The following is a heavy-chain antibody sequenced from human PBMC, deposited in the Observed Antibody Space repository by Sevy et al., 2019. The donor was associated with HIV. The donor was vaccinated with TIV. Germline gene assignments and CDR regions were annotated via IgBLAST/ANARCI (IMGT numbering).Heavy chain of an antibody. CDR2: LGVYNGNS. D-gene: IGHD3-10*01. V-gene: IGHV1-18*01. CDR3: ARVPTYYFGSGTYFDY. J-gene: IGHJ4*01. Sequence: ASVKVSYKASGYTFSSNGIAWVRQAPGQGLQWMGWLGVYNGNSKYAQNLQDRLTMTTDTSTSTAYMELKSLRSDDTAVYYCARVPTYYFGSGTYFDYWGHGTLVTVSS. CDR1: GYTFSSNG.